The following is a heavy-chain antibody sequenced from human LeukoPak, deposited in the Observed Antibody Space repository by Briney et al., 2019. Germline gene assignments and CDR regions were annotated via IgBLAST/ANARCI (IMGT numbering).Heavy chain of an antibody. CDR2: IYYSGST. CDR1: GGSISSYY. Sequence: SETLSLTCTVSGGSISSYYWSWIRQPPGKGLEWIGYIYYSGSTNYNPSLKSRVTISVGTSKNQFSLKLSSVTAADTAVYYCARDLFMSDAFDIWGQGTMVTVSS. V-gene: IGHV4-59*01. J-gene: IGHJ3*02. CDR3: ARDLFMSDAFDI. D-gene: IGHD3-16*01.